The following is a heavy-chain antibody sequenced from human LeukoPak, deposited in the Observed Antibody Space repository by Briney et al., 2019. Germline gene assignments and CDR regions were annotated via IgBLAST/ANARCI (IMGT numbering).Heavy chain of an antibody. D-gene: IGHD2-21*02. CDR2: ISSSSSYR. CDR3: ARVRGDVIRWFDP. CDR1: GFTFSSYS. J-gene: IGHJ5*02. V-gene: IGHV3-21*01. Sequence: GGSLRLSCAASGFTFSSYSIDWVRQAPGKGLEWVSSISSSSSYRYYADSVKGRFTISRDNAKNTLYLQMNSLRAEDTAVYYCARVRGDVIRWFDPWGQGTLVTVSS.